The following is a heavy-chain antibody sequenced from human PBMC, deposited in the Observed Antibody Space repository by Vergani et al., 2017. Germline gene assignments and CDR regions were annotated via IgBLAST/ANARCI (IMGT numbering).Heavy chain of an antibody. V-gene: IGHV3-30*04. Sequence: QEQLVESGGGVVQPGRSLRVFCVGSGFSFSNYDMHWVRQAQGKGLEWVAVISINGRSTFYGDSVKGRFTITRDNSQNTLYLQMTSLRGDDTAIYYCGRDAFKGKPDVVDVWGQGTMVTVSS. CDR1: GFSFSNYD. CDR2: ISINGRST. CDR3: GRDAFKGKPDVVDV. J-gene: IGHJ3*01.